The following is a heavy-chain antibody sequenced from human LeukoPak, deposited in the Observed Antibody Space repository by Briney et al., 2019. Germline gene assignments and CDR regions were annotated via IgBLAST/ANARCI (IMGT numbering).Heavy chain of an antibody. J-gene: IGHJ4*02. CDR1: GYTFTGYY. CDR2: INPNSGGT. V-gene: IGHV1-2*02. Sequence: ASVKVSCKASGYTFTGYYMNWVRQAPGQGLEWIGWINPNSGGTNYAQKFQGRVTMTRDTSISTAYMELSRLRSDDTAVYYCARDNGDYGDFDYWGQGTLVTVSS. D-gene: IGHD4-17*01. CDR3: ARDNGDYGDFDY.